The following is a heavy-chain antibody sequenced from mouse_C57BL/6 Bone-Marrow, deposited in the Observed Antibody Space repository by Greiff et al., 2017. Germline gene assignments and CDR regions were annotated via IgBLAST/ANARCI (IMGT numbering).Heavy chain of an antibody. CDR2: FYSGSGSI. Sequence: QVQLKASGAELVKPGASVKLFCKASGYTFTEYPIHWVKPRSGQGLEWIGWFYSGSGSIKYNEKFKDKATLTAEQSSSTVYMELSRLTSEDSAVYFCARHDYRTWFAYWGQGTLVTVSA. CDR3: ARHDYRTWFAY. CDR1: GYTFTEYP. D-gene: IGHD5-5*01. V-gene: IGHV1-62-2*01. J-gene: IGHJ3*01.